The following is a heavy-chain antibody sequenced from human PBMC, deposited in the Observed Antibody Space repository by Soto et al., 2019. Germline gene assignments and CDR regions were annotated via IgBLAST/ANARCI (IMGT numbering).Heavy chain of an antibody. D-gene: IGHD1-7*01. CDR1: GGTFSSYA. Sequence: SVKVSCKASGGTFSSYAISWVRQAPGQGLEWMGGIIPIFGTANYAQKFQGRVTITADESTSTAYMELSSLRSEDTAVYYCALGLNWHYHLSSWGQGTLVTVSS. V-gene: IGHV1-69*13. J-gene: IGHJ5*02. CDR2: IIPIFGTA. CDR3: ALGLNWHYHLSS.